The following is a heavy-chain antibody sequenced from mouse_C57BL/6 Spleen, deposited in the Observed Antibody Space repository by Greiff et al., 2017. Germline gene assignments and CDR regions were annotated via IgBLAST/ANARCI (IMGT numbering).Heavy chain of an antibody. Sequence: DVHLVESGGGLVKPGGSLKLSCAASGFTFSDYGMHWVRQAPEKGLEWVAYISSGSSTIYYADTVKGRFTISRDNAKNNLFLQMTSLRSEDTAMYYCARAGSNYGYFDVGGTGTTVTVSA. J-gene: IGHJ1*03. CDR2: ISSGSSTI. V-gene: IGHV5-17*01. CDR1: GFTFSDYG. CDR3: ARAGSNYGYFDV. D-gene: IGHD1-1*01.